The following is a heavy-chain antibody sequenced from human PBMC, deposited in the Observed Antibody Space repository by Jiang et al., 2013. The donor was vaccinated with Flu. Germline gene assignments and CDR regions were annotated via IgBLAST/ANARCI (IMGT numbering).Heavy chain of an antibody. J-gene: IGHJ4*02. CDR1: GYTFTGYY. D-gene: IGHD2-2*01. V-gene: IGHV1-2*02. CDR3: ARDLGYCSSTSCPPDY. Sequence: GAEVKKPGASVKVSCKASGYTFTGYYMHWVRQAPGQGLEWMGWINPNSGGTNYAQKFQGRVTMTRDTSISTAYMELSRLRSDDTAVYYCARDLGYCSSTSCPPDYWGQGTLVTVSS. CDR2: INPNSGGT.